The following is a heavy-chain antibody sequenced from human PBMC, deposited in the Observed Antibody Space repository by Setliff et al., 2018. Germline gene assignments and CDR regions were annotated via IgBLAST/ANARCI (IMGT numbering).Heavy chain of an antibody. V-gene: IGHV3-48*04. D-gene: IGHD3-9*01. CDR3: VKHGAYNDFLTGYNFYYDMDV. Sequence: PGGSLRLSCAASGFTFSTYGLNWVRQAPGKGLEWISYLNNDGTTIYYADSVRGRFTISRDNARDSLYLQMNSLRAEDTAVYYCVKHGAYNDFLTGYNFYYDMDVWGQGTTVTVSS. CDR1: GFTFSTYG. J-gene: IGHJ6*02. CDR2: LNNDGTTI.